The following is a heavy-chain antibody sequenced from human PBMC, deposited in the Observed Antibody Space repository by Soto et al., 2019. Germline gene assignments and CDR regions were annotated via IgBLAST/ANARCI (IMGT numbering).Heavy chain of an antibody. CDR3: ARGSKLQSSSGYGVVVFDI. CDR1: GYTFTSYD. Sequence: ASVKVSCKASGYTFTSYDINWVRQATGQGLEWMGWMNPNSGNTGYAQKFQGRVTMTRNTSISTAYMELSSLRSEDTAVYYCARGSKLQSSSGYGVVVFDIWGKGKMAPVPS. CDR2: MNPNSGNT. V-gene: IGHV1-8*01. J-gene: IGHJ3*02. D-gene: IGHD6-13*01.